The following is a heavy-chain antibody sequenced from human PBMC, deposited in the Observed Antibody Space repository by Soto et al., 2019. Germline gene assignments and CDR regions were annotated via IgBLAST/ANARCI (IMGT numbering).Heavy chain of an antibody. J-gene: IGHJ4*02. Sequence: EVQLLESGAGLVQPGGSLRLSCAASGFTFSSYAMSWVRQTPGKGLEWVSGISTSGDSTYYADSVKGRFTISRDNSKDTLYLQMNSLRSGDTAVYYCAMNSRYCSSTSCYADWGQGTLVTVSS. CDR1: GFTFSSYA. V-gene: IGHV3-23*01. CDR3: AMNSRYCSSTSCYAD. CDR2: ISTSGDST. D-gene: IGHD2-2*01.